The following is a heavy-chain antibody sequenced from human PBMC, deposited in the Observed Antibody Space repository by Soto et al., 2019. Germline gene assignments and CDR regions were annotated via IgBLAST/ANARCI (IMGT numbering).Heavy chain of an antibody. CDR3: ARESEDLTSNFDY. V-gene: IGHV3-7*01. J-gene: IGHJ4*02. Sequence: GSLRLSCAASGFTFRSNWMSWVRQAPGRGLEWVANIKPDGSGKYYLDSVRGRFTISRDNAKNSLYLEMNSLRAEDTAVYYCARESEDLTSNFDYWGQGTLVTVSS. CDR1: GFTFRSNW. CDR2: IKPDGSGK.